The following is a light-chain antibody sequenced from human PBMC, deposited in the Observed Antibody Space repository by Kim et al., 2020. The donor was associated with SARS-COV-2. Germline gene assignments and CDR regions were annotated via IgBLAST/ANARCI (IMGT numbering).Light chain of an antibody. CDR2: LNSDGSH. CDR1: SGHSSYA. Sequence: QLVLTQSPSASASLGASVKLTCTLSSGHSSYAIAWHQQQPEKGPRYLMMLNSDGSHRKGDGIPDRSSASSSGAVRFLTISSLQSEDEADYCCQSWDTGIRVFGGGTQLTVL. J-gene: IGLJ3*02. V-gene: IGLV4-69*01. CDR3: QSWDTGIRV.